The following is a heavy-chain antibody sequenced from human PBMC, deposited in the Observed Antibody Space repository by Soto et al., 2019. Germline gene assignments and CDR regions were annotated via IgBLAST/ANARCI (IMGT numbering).Heavy chain of an antibody. CDR2: IYPGDSDT. CDR3: ARQHEDDSSGYYTGGAFDI. J-gene: IGHJ3*02. V-gene: IGHV5-51*01. D-gene: IGHD3-22*01. CDR1: GYSFTSYW. Sequence: GDSLKISCKGSGYSFTSYWIGWVRQMPGKGLEWMGIIYPGDSDTRYSPSFQGKVTISADKSISTAYLQWSSLKASDTAMYYCARQHEDDSSGYYTGGAFDIWGQGTMVTVSS.